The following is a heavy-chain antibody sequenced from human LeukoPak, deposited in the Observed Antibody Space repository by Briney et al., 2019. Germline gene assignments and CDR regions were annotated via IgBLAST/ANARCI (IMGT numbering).Heavy chain of an antibody. CDR2: INGDGRNI. Sequence: GGSLRLSCVASGFTFSSYWMHWVRQAPRKGLVWVSRINGDGRNINYADSVRGRFTISRDNAKNTLYLQMNTLRAEDTAVYYCTRDLMDYDVSTGLHHYYMDVWGQRTTVTVSS. J-gene: IGHJ6*02. CDR3: TRDLMDYDVSTGLHHYYMDV. D-gene: IGHD3-9*01. V-gene: IGHV3-74*01. CDR1: GFTFSSYW.